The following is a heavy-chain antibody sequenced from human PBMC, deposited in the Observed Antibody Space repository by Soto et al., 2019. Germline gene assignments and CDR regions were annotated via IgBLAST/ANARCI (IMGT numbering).Heavy chain of an antibody. Sequence: GGSLRLSCAASGFTFSSYDMHWVRQATGKGLEWVSAIGTAGDTYYPGSVKGRFTISRENAKNSLYLQMNSLRADDTAMYYCARGNIVATGLSADGPYGMDVWGQGTTVTVSS. CDR1: GFTFSSYD. CDR2: IGTAGDT. J-gene: IGHJ6*02. D-gene: IGHD5-12*01. CDR3: ARGNIVATGLSADGPYGMDV. V-gene: IGHV3-13*01.